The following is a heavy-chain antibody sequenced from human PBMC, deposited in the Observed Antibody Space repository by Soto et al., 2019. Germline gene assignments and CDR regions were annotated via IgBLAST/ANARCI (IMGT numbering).Heavy chain of an antibody. CDR1: GFTFSTYA. V-gene: IGHV3-23*01. CDR3: VKRFYFDGTGGYYDPRYFDF. D-gene: IGHD3-22*01. CDR2: ISGSGGST. J-gene: IGHJ4*02. Sequence: EVQLLESGGGLVQPGGSLRLSCAASGFTFSTYAMSWVRQAPGKGLEWVSGISGSGGSTYYADAVKGRFTISRDNSKNTLYLQMKRLRAGDLAAYYCVKRFYFDGTGGYYDPRYFDFWGQGALVTVSS.